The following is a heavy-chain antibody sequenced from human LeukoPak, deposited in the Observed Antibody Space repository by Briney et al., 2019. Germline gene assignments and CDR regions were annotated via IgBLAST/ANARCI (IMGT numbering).Heavy chain of an antibody. D-gene: IGHD6-13*01. Sequence: ASVKVSCKASGYTFHNYGFSWVRQAPGQGLEWMGWINPYSGNTDYTERLQGRVTMTTDTSTTTAFMELRSLRSDDTAVYYCARTSGVSAAGSPYYFDYWGQGTLVTVSS. CDR3: ARTSGVSAAGSPYYFDY. CDR1: GYTFHNYG. J-gene: IGHJ4*02. V-gene: IGHV1-18*01. CDR2: INPYSGNT.